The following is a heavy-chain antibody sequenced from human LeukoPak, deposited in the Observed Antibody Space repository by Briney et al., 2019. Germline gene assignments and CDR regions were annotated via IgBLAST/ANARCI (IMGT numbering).Heavy chain of an antibody. D-gene: IGHD2-21*01. CDR1: GGSISSNNYY. V-gene: IGHV4-39*02. Sequence: SETLSLTCTVSGGSISSNNYYWGWIRQPPGKGLEWIGSLYHTGSAYYNPSLKSRVTISMDVSKNHFSLKLSSVTAADTAVYFCAKAPVTSCRGAYCYPFDSWGQGTLVTVSS. J-gene: IGHJ4*02. CDR3: AKAPVTSCRGAYCYPFDS. CDR2: LYHTGSA.